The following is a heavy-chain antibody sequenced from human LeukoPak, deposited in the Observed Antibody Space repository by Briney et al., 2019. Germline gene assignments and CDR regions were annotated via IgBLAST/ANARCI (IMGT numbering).Heavy chain of an antibody. D-gene: IGHD3-3*01. Sequence: GASVKVSCKASGYTFTAYYMYWVRQAPGQGLERLGRINPDSGDTKYVENLQGRVTMTRDTSITTVYMDLSGLRSDDTAVYYCARGPITIFGVSVGNWFDPWGQGTLVTVSS. CDR3: ARGPITIFGVSVGNWFDP. CDR1: GYTFTAYY. V-gene: IGHV1-2*06. J-gene: IGHJ5*02. CDR2: INPDSGDT.